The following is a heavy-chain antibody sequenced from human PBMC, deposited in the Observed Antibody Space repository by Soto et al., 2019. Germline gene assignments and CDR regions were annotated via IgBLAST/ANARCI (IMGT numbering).Heavy chain of an antibody. D-gene: IGHD1-26*01. CDR2: ISSSSSYI. J-gene: IGHJ3*02. V-gene: IGHV3-21*01. CDR3: ARDSGSYFRSHAFDI. CDR1: GFTFSSYS. Sequence: EVQLVESGGGLVKPGGSLRLSCAASGFTFSSYSMNWVRQAPGKGLEWVSSISSSSSYIYYADSVKGRFTISRDNAKNSLYLQMNSLRAEDTAVYYCARDSGSYFRSHAFDIWGQGTMVTVSS.